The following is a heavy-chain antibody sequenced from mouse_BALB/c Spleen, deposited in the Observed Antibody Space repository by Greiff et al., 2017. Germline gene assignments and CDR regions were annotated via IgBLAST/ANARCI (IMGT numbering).Heavy chain of an antibody. CDR2: ISCYNGAT. J-gene: IGHJ4*01. V-gene: IGHV1S34*01. Sequence: LVKTGASVKISCKASGYSFTGYYMHWVKQSHGKSLEWIGYISCYNGATSYNQKFKGKATFTVDTSSSTAYMQFNSLTSEDSAVYYCAREDAYYGNPYYAMDYWGQGTSVTVSS. CDR3: AREDAYYGNPYYAMDY. D-gene: IGHD2-1*01. CDR1: GYSFTGYY.